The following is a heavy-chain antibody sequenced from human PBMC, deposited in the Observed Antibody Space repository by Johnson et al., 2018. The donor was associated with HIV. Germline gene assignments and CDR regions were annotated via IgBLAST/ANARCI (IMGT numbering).Heavy chain of an antibody. V-gene: IGHV3-30*18. D-gene: IGHD6-13*01. CDR3: AKSIAAAGTNAFDI. CDR1: GFTFDDYA. CDR2: IWYDGSNK. Sequence: VQLVESGGGVAQPGRSLRLSCTASGFTFDDYAMHWVRQAPGKGLAWVAVIWYDGSNKYYADSVKGRFTISRDNSKNTLYLQMSSLRAGDTAVYYCAKSIAAAGTNAFDIWCQGTMVTVSS. J-gene: IGHJ3*02.